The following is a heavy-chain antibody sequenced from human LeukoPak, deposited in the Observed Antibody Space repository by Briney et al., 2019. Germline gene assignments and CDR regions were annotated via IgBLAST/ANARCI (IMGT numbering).Heavy chain of an antibody. V-gene: IGHV1-46*01. D-gene: IGHD2-8*01. CDR2: INPSSGGT. CDR3: ARDGLYCTNGVCSSDI. J-gene: IGHJ3*02. CDR1: GYSFTTYW. Sequence: GESLKISCKASGYSFTTYWIGWVRQAPGQGLEWMGKINPSSGGTGYAQKFQGRVTMTRDTSTSTVYMELTSLRSEDTAVYYCARDGLYCTNGVCSSDIWGQGTLVTVSS.